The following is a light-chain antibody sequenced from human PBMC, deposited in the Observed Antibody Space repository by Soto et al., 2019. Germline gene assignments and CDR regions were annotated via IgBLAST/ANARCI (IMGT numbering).Light chain of an antibody. V-gene: IGLV1-47*01. CDR3: TVWDDSLRGRL. CDR2: SNN. J-gene: IGLJ2*01. CDR1: SSNIESNC. Sequence: QSVLTQPPSASGTPGQRVTISCSGSSSNIESNCVYWYQQFPGTAPRLLIYSNNQRPSGVPDRLSDSKSGTSASMAISALRSEDEADFCGTVWDDSLRGRLFGGGTKLTVL.